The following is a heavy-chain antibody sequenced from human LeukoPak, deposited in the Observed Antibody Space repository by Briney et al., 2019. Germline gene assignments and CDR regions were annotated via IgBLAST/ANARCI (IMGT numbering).Heavy chain of an antibody. CDR2: ISGSGGRT. D-gene: IGHD1-26*01. CDR3: AKDPGSIVGAH. Sequence: GRTLRLSCVASGFTFSSYAMSWVRQAPGKGLEWVSSISGSGGRTYYADSVKGRFTISRDNSKNTLYLQMSSLTAEDTAVYYCAKDPGSIVGAHWGQGTLVTVSS. J-gene: IGHJ4*02. V-gene: IGHV3-23*01. CDR1: GFTFSSYA.